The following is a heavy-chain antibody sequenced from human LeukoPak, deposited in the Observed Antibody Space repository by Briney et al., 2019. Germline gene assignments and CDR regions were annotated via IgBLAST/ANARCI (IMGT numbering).Heavy chain of an antibody. J-gene: IGHJ4*02. CDR3: AKGWSGGND. D-gene: IGHD4-23*01. CDR1: GFTFSSYG. V-gene: IGHV3-30*18. CDR2: ISYDGSNK. Sequence: GGSLRLSCAASGFTFSSYGMHWVRQAPGKGLEWVAVISYDGSNKYYADCVKGRFTISRDNSKNTLYLQMNSLRAEDTAVYYCAKGWSGGNDWGQGTLVTVSS.